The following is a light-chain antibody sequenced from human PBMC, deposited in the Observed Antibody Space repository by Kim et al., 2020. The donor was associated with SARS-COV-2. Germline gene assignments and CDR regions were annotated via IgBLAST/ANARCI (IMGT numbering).Light chain of an antibody. CDR1: SSNIGSNYH. CDR3: QSYDGSLGGSGV. CDR2: ANT. J-gene: IGLJ1*01. V-gene: IGLV1-40*01. Sequence: QSVLTQPPSVSGAPGQRVTISCTGSSSNIGSNYHVFWYQQFPGKAPKLLIYANTNRPSGVPERFSASRSATSASLAITGLQPEDEADYYCQSYDGSLGGSGVFGTGTKVTVL.